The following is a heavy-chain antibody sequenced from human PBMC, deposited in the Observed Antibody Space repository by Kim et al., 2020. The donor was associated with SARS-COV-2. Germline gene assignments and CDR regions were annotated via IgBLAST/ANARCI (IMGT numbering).Heavy chain of an antibody. J-gene: IGHJ6*02. V-gene: IGHV3-11*06. D-gene: IGHD3-3*01. CDR1: GFTFSDYY. Sequence: GGSLRLSCAASGFTFSDYYMSWIRQAPGKGLEWVSYISSSSSYTNYADSVKGRFTISRDNAKNSLYLQMNSLRAEDTAVYYCARTNDYDFWSGYLQELNGMDVWGQGTTVTVSS. CDR3: ARTNDYDFWSGYLQELNGMDV. CDR2: ISSSSSYT.